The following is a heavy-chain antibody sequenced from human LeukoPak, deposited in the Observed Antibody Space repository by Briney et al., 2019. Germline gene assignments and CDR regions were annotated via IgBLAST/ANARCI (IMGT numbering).Heavy chain of an antibody. J-gene: IGHJ4*02. CDR1: GGSISSGGYY. CDR3: ARGRRYSYSYSDY. D-gene: IGHD5-18*01. CDR2: IYYSGST. V-gene: IGHV4-31*03. Sequence: SQTLSLTCTVSGGSISSGGYYWSWIRQHPGKGLEWIGYIYYSGSTYYSPSLKSRVTISVDTSKNQFSLKLSSVTAADTAVYYCARGRRYSYSYSDYWGQGTLVTVSS.